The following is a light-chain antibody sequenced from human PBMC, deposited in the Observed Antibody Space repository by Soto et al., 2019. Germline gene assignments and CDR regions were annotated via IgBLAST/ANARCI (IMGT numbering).Light chain of an antibody. CDR2: KAS. J-gene: IGKJ1*01. CDR3: QHYNSYSEA. V-gene: IGKV1-5*03. CDR1: QTISSW. Sequence: DIQMTQSPSTLSGSVGDRVTITCRASQTISSWLAWYQQKPGKAPKLLIYKASTLKSGVPSRFSGSGSGTEFNLTISRLQTDDFATYYCQHYNSYSEAFGQGTKVDIK.